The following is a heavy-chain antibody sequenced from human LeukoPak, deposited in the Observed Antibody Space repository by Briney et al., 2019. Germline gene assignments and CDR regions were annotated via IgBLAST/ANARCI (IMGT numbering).Heavy chain of an antibody. D-gene: IGHD3-9*01. CDR3: ARADILTGYCDY. CDR1: GGSISSGSYY. V-gene: IGHV4-61*02. CDR2: IYTSGST. J-gene: IGHJ4*02. Sequence: SQTLSLTCTVSGGSISSGSYYWSWIRQPAGKGLEWIGRIYTSGSTNYNPSLKSRVTISVGTSKNQFSLKLSSVTAADTAVYYCARADILTGYCDYWGQGTLVTVSS.